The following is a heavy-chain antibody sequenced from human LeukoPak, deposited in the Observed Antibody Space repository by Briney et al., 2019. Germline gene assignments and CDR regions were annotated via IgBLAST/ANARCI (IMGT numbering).Heavy chain of an antibody. V-gene: IGHV3-53*01. CDR2: IYSGGST. D-gene: IGHD6-19*01. CDR3: ARNPYGSGWTWDY. J-gene: IGHJ4*02. CDR1: GFTVSSNY. Sequence: GGSLRLSCAASGFTVSSNYMSWVRQAPGKGLEWVSVIYSGGSTYYADSVKGRFTISRDNSKNTLYLQMNSLRAEDTAVYYCARNPYGSGWTWDYWGQGTLVTVSS.